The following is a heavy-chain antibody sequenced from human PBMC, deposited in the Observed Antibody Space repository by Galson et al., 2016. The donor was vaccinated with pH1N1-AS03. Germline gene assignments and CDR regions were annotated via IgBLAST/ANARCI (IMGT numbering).Heavy chain of an antibody. J-gene: IGHJ3*02. CDR2: IDPRDSDT. CDR3: ARHRQSETYSESFDI. D-gene: IGHD2-15*01. V-gene: IGHV5-51*01. CDR1: GYDFINYW. Sequence: SGAEVKKPGESLKISCKASGYDFINYWIGWVRQMPGRGLEWMGVIDPRDSDTRYSPSFQGQVTISADKSITTANLQWDSLKASDTGRYFCARHRQSETYSESFDIWGQGTMVTVSS.